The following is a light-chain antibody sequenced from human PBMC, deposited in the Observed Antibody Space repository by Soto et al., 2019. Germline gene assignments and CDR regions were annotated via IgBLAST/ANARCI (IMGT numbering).Light chain of an antibody. CDR3: QQYYDWPPYT. CDR1: QSVSSR. V-gene: IGKV3-15*01. CDR2: RTS. J-gene: IGKJ2*01. Sequence: EIVMTQSPATLSVSPGERATLSCRASQSVSSRLAWYQQKPGQAPRLLIYRTSTRPTGIPARFSGSGSGTEFTLTISSLQSEDFAVYYCQQYYDWPPYTFGQGTKLEI.